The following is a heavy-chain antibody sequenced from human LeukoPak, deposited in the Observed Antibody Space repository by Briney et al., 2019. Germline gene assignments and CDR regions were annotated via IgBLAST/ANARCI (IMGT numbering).Heavy chain of an antibody. CDR3: AKSGRDFGVVIPYYYYYYMDV. CDR1: GFTFSSYA. D-gene: IGHD3-3*01. V-gene: IGHV3-23*01. Sequence: GGSLRLSCAASGFTFSSYAMSWVRQAPGKGLEWVSAIIGSGGSTYYADSVKGRFTISRDNSKNTLYLQMNSLRAEDTAVYYCAKSGRDFGVVIPYYYYYYMDVWGKGTTVTVSS. CDR2: IIGSGGST. J-gene: IGHJ6*03.